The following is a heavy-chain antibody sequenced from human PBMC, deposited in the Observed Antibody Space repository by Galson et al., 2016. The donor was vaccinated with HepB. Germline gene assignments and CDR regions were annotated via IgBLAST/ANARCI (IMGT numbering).Heavy chain of an antibody. CDR2: TSSRSRWHT. J-gene: IGHJ6*02. CDR3: VRAATTLRSGWKTLAPRFYYSGMDV. CDR1: GDSVSSKTVA. Sequence: CAISGDSVSSKTVAWNWIRQSPSRGLEWLGGTSSRSRWHTDYAPSMKSRITISSDTSKNQFSLQLNSVTPEDTAVYYCVRAATTLRSGWKTLAPRFYYSGMDVWGQGTTVTVSS. V-gene: IGHV6-1*01. D-gene: IGHD6-19*01.